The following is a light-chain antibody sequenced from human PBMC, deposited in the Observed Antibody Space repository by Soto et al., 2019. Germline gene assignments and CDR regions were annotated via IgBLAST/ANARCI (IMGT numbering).Light chain of an antibody. J-gene: IGKJ4*01. CDR3: QKYSSSPLT. Sequence: EILLTQSPGTLSLSPGERATLSCRASQSVSNSYLAWYQQKPGQAPRLLIYGASSRATGTPDRFSGSGSGTDFTLTISRLEPEDFAVYYCQKYSSSPLTFGGGTKVEIK. CDR1: QSVSNSY. CDR2: GAS. V-gene: IGKV3-20*01.